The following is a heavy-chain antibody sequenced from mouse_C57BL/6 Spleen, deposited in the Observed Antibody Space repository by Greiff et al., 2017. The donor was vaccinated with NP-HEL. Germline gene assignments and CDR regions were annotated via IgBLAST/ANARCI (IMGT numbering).Heavy chain of an antibody. CDR2: IYPGGGYT. D-gene: IGHD5-1*01. J-gene: IGHJ1*03. CDR1: GYTFTNYW. Sequence: QVQLQQSGAELVRPGTSVKMSCKASGYTFTNYWIGWAKQRPGHGLEWIGDIYPGGGYTNYNEKFKGKATLTADKSSSTAYMQFSSLTSEDSAIYYCARGGPTRYFDVWGTGTTVTVSS. CDR3: ARGGPTRYFDV. V-gene: IGHV1-63*01.